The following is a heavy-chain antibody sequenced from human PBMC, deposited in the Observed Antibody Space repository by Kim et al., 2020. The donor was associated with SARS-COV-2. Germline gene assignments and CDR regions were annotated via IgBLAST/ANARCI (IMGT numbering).Heavy chain of an antibody. Sequence: GGSLRLSCAASGFTFSSYEMNWVRQAPGKGLEWVSYISSSGSTIYYADSVKGRFTISRDNAKNSLYLQMNSLRAEDTAVYYCARDREYYDFWSEPNTPYYYYYYGMDVWGQGTTVTVSS. D-gene: IGHD3-3*01. CDR2: ISSSGSTI. J-gene: IGHJ6*02. CDR1: GFTFSSYE. CDR3: ARDREYYDFWSEPNTPYYYYYYGMDV. V-gene: IGHV3-48*03.